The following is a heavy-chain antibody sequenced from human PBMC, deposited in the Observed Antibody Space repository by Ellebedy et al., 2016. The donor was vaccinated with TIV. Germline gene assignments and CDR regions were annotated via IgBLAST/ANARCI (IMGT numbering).Heavy chain of an antibody. V-gene: IGHV3-23*01. Sequence: GESLKISCVATGFNFSRYAMTWVRQPPGKGLEWVSSISGGGGNTYYSDSVKGRFTISRDNSKNTLFLQMNSLRVEDTAVYYCAKERRADYGGATDCWGQGTLVTVSS. D-gene: IGHD4-23*01. CDR3: AKERRADYGGATDC. J-gene: IGHJ4*02. CDR1: GFNFSRYA. CDR2: ISGGGGNT.